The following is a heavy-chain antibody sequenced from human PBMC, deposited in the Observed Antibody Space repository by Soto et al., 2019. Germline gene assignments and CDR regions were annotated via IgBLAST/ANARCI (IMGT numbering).Heavy chain of an antibody. CDR1: GFTFTSYA. D-gene: IGHD5-12*01. V-gene: IGHV3-23*01. CDR2: ISGSGDST. Sequence: GGSLRLSCAASGFTFTSYAMSWVRQAPGKGLEWVSAISGSGDSTYYADSVKGRFTISGDNSKNTLYLQMNGLRAEDTAVYYCAKVNIVSTSRFDYWGQGTLVTVSS. J-gene: IGHJ4*02. CDR3: AKVNIVSTSRFDY.